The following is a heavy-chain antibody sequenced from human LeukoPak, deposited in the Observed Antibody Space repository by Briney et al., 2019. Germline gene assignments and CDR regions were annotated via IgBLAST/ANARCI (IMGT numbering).Heavy chain of an antibody. J-gene: IGHJ5*02. Sequence: SGGSLRLSCAASGFTVSSNYMSWVRQAPGKGLEWVSAISGSGGSTYYADSVKGRFTISRDNSKNTLYLQMNSLRAGDTAVYYCARAVAGTHWFDPWGQGTLVTVSS. CDR1: GFTVSSNY. CDR3: ARAVAGTHWFDP. CDR2: ISGSGGST. D-gene: IGHD6-19*01. V-gene: IGHV3-23*01.